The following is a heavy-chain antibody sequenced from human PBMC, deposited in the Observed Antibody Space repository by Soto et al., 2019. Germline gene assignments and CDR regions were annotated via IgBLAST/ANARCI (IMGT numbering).Heavy chain of an antibody. D-gene: IGHD3-10*01. CDR3: ARDMIRGVIHYFDY. Sequence: GGSLRLSCAASGFTFSSYRMYWVRQAPGKGLEWVAVIWYDGSNKYYEDSVKGRFTISRDNSKNTLYLQMNSLRDEDTAVYYCARDMIRGVIHYFDYWGQGTHVTVSS. J-gene: IGHJ4*02. CDR1: GFTFSSYR. CDR2: IWYDGSNK. V-gene: IGHV3-33*01.